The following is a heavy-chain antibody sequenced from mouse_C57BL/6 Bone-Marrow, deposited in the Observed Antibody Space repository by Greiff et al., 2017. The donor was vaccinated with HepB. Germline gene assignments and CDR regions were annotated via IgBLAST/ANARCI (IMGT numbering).Heavy chain of an antibody. Sequence: VQLQQPGAELVMPGASVKLSCKASGYTFTSYWMHWVKQRPGQGLEWIGEIDPSDSYTNYNQKFKGKSTLTVDKSSSTAYMQISSLTSEDSAVYYCARPSYYRAMDYWGQGTSVTVSS. D-gene: IGHD1-1*01. J-gene: IGHJ4*01. CDR3: ARPSYYRAMDY. CDR2: IDPSDSYT. V-gene: IGHV1-69*01. CDR1: GYTFTSYW.